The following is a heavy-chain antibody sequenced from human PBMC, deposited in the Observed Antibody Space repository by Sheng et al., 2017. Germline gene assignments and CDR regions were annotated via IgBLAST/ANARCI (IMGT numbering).Heavy chain of an antibody. CDR1: GFSFNTYD. J-gene: IGHJ3*01. CDR3: ARVGYSSGWYDPRDGFDL. V-gene: IGHV3-48*03. Sequence: EVRLVESGGGLVQPGGSLRLSCAVSGFSFNTYDMNWVRQIPGKGLEWLSCISGSGATIYYADSVKGRFTISRDNAKKSLFLQMKSLRGEDTGIYYCARVGYSSGWYDPRDGFDLWGQGTMVTVSS. CDR2: ISGSGATI. D-gene: IGHD6-19*01.